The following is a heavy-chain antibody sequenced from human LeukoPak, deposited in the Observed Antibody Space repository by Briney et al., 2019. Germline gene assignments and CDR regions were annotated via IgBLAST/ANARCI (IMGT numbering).Heavy chain of an antibody. CDR3: ARGQQQLVRGPPSYYYYYMDV. CDR2: IHYSGST. D-gene: IGHD6-13*01. J-gene: IGHJ6*03. Sequence: KASETLSLTCTVSGGSISSYYWSWIRQPPGKGLEWIGYIHYSGSTNYNPSLKSRVTISVDRSKKQLSLKLTSVTAADTAVYYCARGQQQLVRGPPSYYYYYMDVWGKGTTVTVSS. V-gene: IGHV4-59*01. CDR1: GGSISSYY.